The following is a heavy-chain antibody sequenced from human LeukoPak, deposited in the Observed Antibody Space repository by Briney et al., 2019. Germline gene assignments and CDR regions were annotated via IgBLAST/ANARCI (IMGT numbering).Heavy chain of an antibody. Sequence: ASETLSLTCTVSGGSISSRSYYWGWIRQPPGKGLEWIGSIYYSGSTYYNPSLQSRVTISVDTSKNQFSLKLNSVTAADTAVYYCASFYCSGGSCYQYFSYYYMDVWGKGTTVTISS. D-gene: IGHD2-15*01. V-gene: IGHV4-39*01. J-gene: IGHJ6*03. CDR3: ASFYCSGGSCYQYFSYYYMDV. CDR1: GGSISSRSYY. CDR2: IYYSGST.